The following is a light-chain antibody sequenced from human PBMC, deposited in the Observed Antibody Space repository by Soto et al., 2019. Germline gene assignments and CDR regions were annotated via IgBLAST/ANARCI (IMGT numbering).Light chain of an antibody. CDR1: SSDIGSYNL. CDR2: EDS. V-gene: IGLV2-23*01. Sequence: QSALTQPASVSGSPGQSITISCTGTSSDIGSYNLVSWYQQHPGKAPKVMIYEDSKRPSGVSNRFSGSKSGNTASLTVSGLQAEDEADYYCCSYAGSSTIVVFGGGTKVTVL. J-gene: IGLJ2*01. CDR3: CSYAGSSTIVV.